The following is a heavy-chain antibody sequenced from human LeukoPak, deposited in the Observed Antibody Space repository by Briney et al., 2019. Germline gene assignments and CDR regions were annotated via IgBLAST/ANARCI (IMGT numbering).Heavy chain of an antibody. CDR2: IADSGGDT. Sequence: GGSLRLFCAASGFTFTSYVMNRVRQAPGQGLEWVSPIADSGGDTYYADSVKGRFTVSRDDSENTLYLQMHSLRAEDTATYYCARAGGSWGQGTLVTVSP. CDR3: ARAGGS. D-gene: IGHD1-14*01. CDR1: GFTFTSYV. V-gene: IGHV3-23*01. J-gene: IGHJ4*02.